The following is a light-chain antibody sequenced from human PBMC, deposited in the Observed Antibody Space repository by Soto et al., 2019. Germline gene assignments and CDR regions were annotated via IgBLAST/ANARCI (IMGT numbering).Light chain of an antibody. J-gene: IGKJ1*01. CDR1: QSISSL. CDR3: QQYNSYSWT. Sequence: DIQMTQSPSTLSASVGDRVTITCRASQSISSLLAWYQQKPGKAPKLLIYDASSVESGVPSRFSGSGSGTEFTLTISSLQPDDFATYYCQQYNSYSWTFGQGTKVEIK. V-gene: IGKV1-5*01. CDR2: DAS.